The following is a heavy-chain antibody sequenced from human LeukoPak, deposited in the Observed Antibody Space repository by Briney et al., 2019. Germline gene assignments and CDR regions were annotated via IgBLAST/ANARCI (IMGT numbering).Heavy chain of an antibody. CDR2: VKSKTDGETT. J-gene: IGHJ4*02. CDR3: ARDLRL. CDR1: GFTFSNAW. Sequence: GGSLRLSCAASGFTFSNAWMSWVRQAPGKGLEWVGRVKSKTDGETTDYAAPVKGRFTISRDDSKNTLYLQMNSLKTEDTAVYYCARDLRLWGQGTLVTVSS. V-gene: IGHV3-15*01.